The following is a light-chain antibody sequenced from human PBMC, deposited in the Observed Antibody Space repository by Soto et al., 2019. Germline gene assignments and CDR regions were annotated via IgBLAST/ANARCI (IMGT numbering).Light chain of an antibody. Sequence: ELVLTQSPGTLSLSPGERATLSCRASQRVSSRSLAWYQQKPGQAPRLLIYGASNRATGIPDRFSGSGSGTDFTLTIIRLETEEFAVDYCQQYGGSPLTFGVGTNVEI. V-gene: IGKV3-20*01. CDR1: QRVSSRS. J-gene: IGKJ4*01. CDR2: GAS. CDR3: QQYGGSPLT.